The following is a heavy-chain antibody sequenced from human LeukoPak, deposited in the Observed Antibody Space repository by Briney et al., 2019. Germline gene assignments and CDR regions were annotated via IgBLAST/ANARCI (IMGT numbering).Heavy chain of an antibody. CDR3: ARLNGHYSRGVDY. CDR1: GFTLSDYH. D-gene: IGHD2-15*01. CDR2: ISSSAYTM. J-gene: IGHJ4*02. V-gene: IGHV3-11*01. Sequence: GGSLRLSCEASGFTLSDYHMSWIRHAPGKGLEWVSQISSSAYTMHHANSVKGRFTISRDNAKNSLSLQMNSLRADDTAVYYCARLNGHYSRGVDYWGQGTLVTVSS.